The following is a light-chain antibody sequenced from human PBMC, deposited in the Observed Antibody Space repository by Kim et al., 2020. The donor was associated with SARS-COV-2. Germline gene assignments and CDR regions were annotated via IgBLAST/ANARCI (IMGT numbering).Light chain of an antibody. Sequence: NFTLTQPHSVSESPGKTVTISCTRSSGSIDDNYVQWYQQRPGGVPTTVIYEDDHRPSGVSDRFSGSIDNSSNSASLTISGLRTEDEADYYCQSYNRDNVLFGGGTQLTVL. J-gene: IGLJ2*01. CDR1: SGSIDDNY. CDR2: EDD. V-gene: IGLV6-57*04. CDR3: QSYNRDNVL.